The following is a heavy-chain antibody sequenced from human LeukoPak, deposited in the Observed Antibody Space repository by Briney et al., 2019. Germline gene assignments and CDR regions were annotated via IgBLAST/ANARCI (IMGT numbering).Heavy chain of an antibody. Sequence: SETLSLTCAVSGGSISSGGYSWSWIRQPPGKGLEWIGYIYHSGSTYYNPSLKSRVTISVDRSNNRFSLQLSSVTAADTAVYYCARENKGTVHDSTAAFHYWGQGTLVTVSS. D-gene: IGHD1-7*01. V-gene: IGHV4-30-2*02. CDR2: IYHSGST. CDR1: GGSISSGGYS. J-gene: IGHJ4*02. CDR3: ARENKGTVHDSTAAFHY.